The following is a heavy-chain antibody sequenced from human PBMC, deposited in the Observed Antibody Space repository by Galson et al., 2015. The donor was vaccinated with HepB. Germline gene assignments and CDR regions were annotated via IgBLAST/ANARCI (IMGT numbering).Heavy chain of an antibody. CDR3: ARVVRGVMRFPNYYYYGMDV. CDR2: INHSGTA. V-gene: IGHV4-34*01. D-gene: IGHD3-10*01. CDR1: GGSFSDYY. J-gene: IGHJ6*02. Sequence: ETLSLTCAVYGGSFSDYYWSWIRQSPGKGLEGIGEINHSGTANYNPSLKSRVSLLVDTSKNQFALKVGPVTAADTAVYYCARVVRGVMRFPNYYYYGMDVWGQGTSVTVSS.